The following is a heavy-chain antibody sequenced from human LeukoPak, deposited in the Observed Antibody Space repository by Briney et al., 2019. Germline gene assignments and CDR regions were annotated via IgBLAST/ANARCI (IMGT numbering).Heavy chain of an antibody. CDR3: ATASGSPADAFDI. V-gene: IGHV3-11*04. CDR1: GFTFSDYY. Sequence: GGSLRLSCAASGFTFSDYYMSWIRQAPGKGLEWVSYISSSGSTIYYADSVKGRFTISRDNAKNSLYLQMNSLRAEDTAVYYCATASGSPADAFDIWGQGTMVTVSS. D-gene: IGHD3-10*01. J-gene: IGHJ3*02. CDR2: ISSSGSTI.